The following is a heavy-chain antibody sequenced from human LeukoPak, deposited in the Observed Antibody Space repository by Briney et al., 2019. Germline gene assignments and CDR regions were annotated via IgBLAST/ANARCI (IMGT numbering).Heavy chain of an antibody. CDR2: ISGSGGST. J-gene: IGHJ5*02. Sequence: PGGSLRLSCAASGFTFSSYAMSWDRQAPGKGLEWVSAISGSGGSTYYADSVKGRFTISRDNSKNTLYLQMNSLRAEDTAVYYCAKWTGAPRNNWFDPWGQGTLVTVSS. CDR3: AKWTGAPRNNWFDP. CDR1: GFTFSSYA. D-gene: IGHD1-26*01. V-gene: IGHV3-23*01.